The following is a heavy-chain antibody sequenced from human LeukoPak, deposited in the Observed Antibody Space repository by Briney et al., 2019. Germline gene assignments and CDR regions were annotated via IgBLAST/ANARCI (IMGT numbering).Heavy chain of an antibody. Sequence: GSLRLSCAASGFTFSSYAMHWVRQAPGKGLEYVSAISSNGGSTYYANSVKGRFTISRDNSKNTLYLQMGSLRAEDMAVYYCAREAQQLVRGYYFDYWGQGTLVTVSS. V-gene: IGHV3-64*01. D-gene: IGHD6-13*01. CDR2: ISSNGGST. CDR3: AREAQQLVRGYYFDY. J-gene: IGHJ4*02. CDR1: GFTFSSYA.